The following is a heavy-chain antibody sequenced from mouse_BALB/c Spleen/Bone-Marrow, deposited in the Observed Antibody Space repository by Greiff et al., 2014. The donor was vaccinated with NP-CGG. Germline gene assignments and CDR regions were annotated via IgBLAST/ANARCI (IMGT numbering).Heavy chain of an antibody. J-gene: IGHJ3*01. CDR1: GYAFTNYL. CDR3: AGDMVSRRGFAY. CDR2: INPGSGGA. D-gene: IGHD1-1*02. Sequence: QVQLKQSGAELVRPGTSVKVSCKASGYAFTNYLMEWVKQRPGQGLEWIGVINPGSGGANYNENFKGKATMTADKSSSTAYMQLNSLTSDDSAVYYCAGDMVSRRGFAYWGQGTLVTVSA. V-gene: IGHV1-54*01.